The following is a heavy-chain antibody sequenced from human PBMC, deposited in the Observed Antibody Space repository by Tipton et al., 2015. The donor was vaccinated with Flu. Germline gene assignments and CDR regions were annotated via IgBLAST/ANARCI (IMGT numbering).Heavy chain of an antibody. CDR2: VSRTGST. V-gene: IGHV4-38-2*01. D-gene: IGHD4-11*01. CDR1: GDSISSDYY. J-gene: IGHJ5*02. CDR3: ARRDYSNYVSDPKSWFDP. Sequence: LKLSCAVSGDSISSDYYWGWIRQFPGKGLEWIGTVSRTGSTIYNPSLKSRVALSIDTSKNQFSLKMKSVTATDMAVYYCARRDYSNYVSDPKSWFDPWGQGTLVAVSS.